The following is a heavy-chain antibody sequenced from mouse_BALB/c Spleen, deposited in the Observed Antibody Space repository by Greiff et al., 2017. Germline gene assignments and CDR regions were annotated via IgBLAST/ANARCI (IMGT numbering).Heavy chain of an antibody. J-gene: IGHJ4*01. D-gene: IGHD1-1*01. CDR2: INPNNGGT. Sequence: EVQLQQSGPELVKPGASVKIPCKASGYTFTDYNMDWVKQSHGKSLEWIGDINPNNGGTIYNQKFKGKATLTVDKSSSTAYMELRSLTSEDTAVYYCARGLITTVPYYAMDYWGQGTSVTVSS. CDR3: ARGLITTVPYYAMDY. CDR1: GYTFTDYN. V-gene: IGHV1-18*01.